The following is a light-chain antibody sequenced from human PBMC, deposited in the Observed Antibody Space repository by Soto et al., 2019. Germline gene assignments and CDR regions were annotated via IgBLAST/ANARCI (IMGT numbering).Light chain of an antibody. J-gene: IGKJ1*01. CDR2: GAS. Sequence: EIVLTPSPDTLSLSPGERATLSCRASQSVSSSYLAWYQQKPGQAPRLLIYGASSRATGIPDRFSGSGSGTDFTLTISRLEPEDFAVYYCQQYGTSPWTFGHGTKVEIK. CDR3: QQYGTSPWT. CDR1: QSVSSSY. V-gene: IGKV3-20*01.